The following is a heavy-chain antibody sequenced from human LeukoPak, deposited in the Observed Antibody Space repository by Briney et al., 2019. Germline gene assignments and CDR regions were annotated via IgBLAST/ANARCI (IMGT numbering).Heavy chain of an antibody. CDR1: GFTFSNYA. J-gene: IGHJ4*02. Sequence: GASLRLSCAASGFTFSNYAMSWVRQAPGKGLEWVLGISGSGGSTYYADSVKGRFTISRDNAKNTLYLQMNSLRAEDTAVYYCAKSSGGTIFGVVIPLDYWAREPWSPSPQ. D-gene: IGHD3-3*01. CDR3: AKSSGGTIFGVVIPLDY. V-gene: IGHV3-23*01. CDR2: ISGSGGST.